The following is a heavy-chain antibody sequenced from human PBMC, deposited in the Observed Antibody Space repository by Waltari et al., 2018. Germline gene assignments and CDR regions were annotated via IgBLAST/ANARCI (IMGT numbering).Heavy chain of an antibody. J-gene: IGHJ1*01. CDR3: ARDRRDYYDSSGFEYFQH. V-gene: IGHV1-69*05. D-gene: IGHD3-22*01. CDR2: IIPIFGTA. CDR1: GGTFSSYA. Sequence: QVQLVQSGAEVKKPGSSVKVSCKASGGTFSSYAISWVRQAPGQGLEWMGGIIPIFGTANYAQKFQGRGTITTDESTSTAYMELSSLRSEDTAVYYCARDRRDYYDSSGFEYFQHWGQGTLVTVSS.